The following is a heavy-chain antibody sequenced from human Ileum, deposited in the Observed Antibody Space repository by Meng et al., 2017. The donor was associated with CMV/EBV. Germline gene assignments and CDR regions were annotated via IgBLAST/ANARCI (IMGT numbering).Heavy chain of an antibody. CDR2: VSGRGGVT. D-gene: IGHD4-23*01. CDR1: GFAFNRYA. CDR3: ANLARGATEVTPVY. V-gene: IGHV3-23*01. Sequence: ADSGFAFNRYAMSWVRRAPGKGLGWVSAVSGRGGVTDYAGSVKGRFTVARDDSKNVLYLQMNSLRAEDTAKYYCANLARGATEVTPVYWGRGTLVTVSS. J-gene: IGHJ4*02.